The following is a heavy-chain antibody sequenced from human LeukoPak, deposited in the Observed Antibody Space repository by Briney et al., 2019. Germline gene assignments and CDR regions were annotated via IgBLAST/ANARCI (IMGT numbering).Heavy chain of an antibody. CDR1: GFTFNYYN. V-gene: IGHV3-21*01. D-gene: IGHD1-1*01. CDR2: ITSSGAYI. Sequence: GGSLRLSCAASGFTFNYYNMNWVRQAPGKALEWVSSITSSGAYIFHADSVRGRFTISRDNAKDSLYLQMNSLGPEDTAVYYCARDLWKAYYFDYWGQGTLVTVSS. CDR3: ARDLWKAYYFDY. J-gene: IGHJ4*02.